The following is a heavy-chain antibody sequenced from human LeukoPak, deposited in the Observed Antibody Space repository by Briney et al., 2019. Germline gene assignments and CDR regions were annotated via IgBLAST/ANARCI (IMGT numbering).Heavy chain of an antibody. CDR3: AKDPTDIVATVLPEYYFDY. D-gene: IGHD5-12*01. J-gene: IGHJ4*02. CDR1: GFTFSGYG. CDR2: IRYDESNR. Sequence: GGSLRLSCAASGFTFSGYGMHWVRQAPGKGLEWVAFIRYDESNRYYADSVKGRFTISRDNAKNSLYLQMNSLRAEDTAVYYCAKDPTDIVATVLPEYYFDYWGQGTLVTVSS. V-gene: IGHV3-30*02.